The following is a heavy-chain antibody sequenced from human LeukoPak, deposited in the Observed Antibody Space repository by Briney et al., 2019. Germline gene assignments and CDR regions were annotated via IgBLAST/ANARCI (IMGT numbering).Heavy chain of an antibody. CDR2: INHSGST. CDR3: ASEDSYGSNRFDP. CDR1: GGSFSGYY. V-gene: IGHV4-34*01. Sequence: SETLSLTCAVYGGSFSGYYWSWIRQPPGKGLEWIGEINHSGSTNYNPSLKSRVTISVDTSKNQFSLKLSSVTAADTAVYYCASEDSYGSNRFDPWGQGTLVTVSS. J-gene: IGHJ5*02. D-gene: IGHD5-18*01.